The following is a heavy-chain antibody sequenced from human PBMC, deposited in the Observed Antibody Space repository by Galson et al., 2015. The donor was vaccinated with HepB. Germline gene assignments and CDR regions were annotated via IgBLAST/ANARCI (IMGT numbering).Heavy chain of an antibody. J-gene: IGHJ6*02. D-gene: IGHD3-10*01. CDR3: AREEITMVRGVIGTDYYYYGMDV. CDR2: INPSGGST. Sequence: SVKVSCKASGYTFTSYYMHWVRQAPGQGLEWMGIINPSGGSTSYAQKLQGRVTMTRDTSTSTVYMELRSLRSDDTAVYYCAREEITMVRGVIGTDYYYYGMDVWGQGTTVSVSS. V-gene: IGHV1-46*04. CDR1: GYTFTSYY.